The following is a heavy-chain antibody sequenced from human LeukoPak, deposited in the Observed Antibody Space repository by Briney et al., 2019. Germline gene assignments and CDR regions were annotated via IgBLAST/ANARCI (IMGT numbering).Heavy chain of an antibody. CDR3: ARDSGTTGEVKFDP. V-gene: IGHV1-2*02. CDR1: GYTFTGYY. CDR2: INPNSGGT. Sequence: ASVKVSCKTSGYTFTGYYMHWVRQAPGQGLEWMGWINPNSGGTNYAQKFQGRVTMTRDTSISTAYMELSRLRSDDTAVYYCARDSGTTGEVKFDPWGQGTLVTVSS. J-gene: IGHJ5*02. D-gene: IGHD3-10*01.